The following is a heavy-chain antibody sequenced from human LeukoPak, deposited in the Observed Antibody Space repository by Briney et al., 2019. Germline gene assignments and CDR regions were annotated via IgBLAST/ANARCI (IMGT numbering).Heavy chain of an antibody. CDR3: ARKNWGNWYFDL. CDR2: INPSGGST. D-gene: IGHD7-27*01. CDR1: GYTFTSYY. J-gene: IGHJ2*01. Sequence: ASVKVSCKASGYTFTSYYMHRVRQAPGQGLEWMGIINPSGGSTSYAQKFQGRVTMTRDTSTSTVYMELSSLRSEDTAVYYCARKNWGNWYFDLWGRGTLVTVSS. V-gene: IGHV1-46*01.